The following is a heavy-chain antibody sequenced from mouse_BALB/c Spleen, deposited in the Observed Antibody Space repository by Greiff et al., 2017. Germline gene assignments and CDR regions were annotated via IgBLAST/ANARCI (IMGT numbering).Heavy chain of an antibody. J-gene: IGHJ4*01. CDR2: IDPANGNT. CDR3: ADGSTLYYYAMDY. D-gene: IGHD2-3*01. V-gene: IGHV14-3*02. CDR1: GFNIKDTY. Sequence: EVQLQESGAELVKPGASVKLSCTASGFNIKDTYMHWVKQRPEQGLEWIGRIDPANGNTKYDPKFQGKATITADTSSNTAYLQLSSLTSEDTAVYYCADGSTLYYYAMDYWGQGTSVTVSS.